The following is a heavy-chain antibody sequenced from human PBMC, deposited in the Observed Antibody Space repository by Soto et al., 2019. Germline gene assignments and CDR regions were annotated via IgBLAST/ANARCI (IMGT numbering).Heavy chain of an antibody. CDR2: ISHSGST. CDR3: ARVGGSNYLSDY. J-gene: IGHJ4*02. CDR1: GGSCSDHY. Sequence: SETLSLTCAVYGGSCSDHYWSWIRQPPGKGLEWIGEISHSGSTNYNPSLKSRVTISVDTSKNQFSLKLSSVSAADTAVYYCARVGGSNYLSDYWGQGTLVTVSS. D-gene: IGHD1-7*01. V-gene: IGHV4-34*01.